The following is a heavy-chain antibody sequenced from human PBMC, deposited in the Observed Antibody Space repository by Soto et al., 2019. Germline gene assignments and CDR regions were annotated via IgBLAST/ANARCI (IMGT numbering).Heavy chain of an antibody. J-gene: IGHJ4*02. CDR3: ARMNYYDTSGYPFDY. V-gene: IGHV4-30-2*02. CDR1: GGSINSGGYS. D-gene: IGHD3-22*01. Sequence: PSETLSLTCTVSGGSINSGGYSWTWIRQPPGKGLEWIGFIYHTGTTYYNPSLKSRVTISVDTSKNQFSLKLNSVTAADTAVYYCARMNYYDTSGYPFDYWGQGMMVTVSS. CDR2: IYHTGTT.